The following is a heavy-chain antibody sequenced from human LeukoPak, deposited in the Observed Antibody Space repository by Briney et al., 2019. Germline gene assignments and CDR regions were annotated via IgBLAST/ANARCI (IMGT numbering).Heavy chain of an antibody. J-gene: IGHJ5*02. D-gene: IGHD2-2*02. CDR2: FDPEDGET. Sequence: ASVKVSCKVSGYTLSELSMHWVRQAPGKGLEWMGSFDPEDGETIYAQKIQGRVTMTEDTSTETAYLELSSLRSEDTAVYYCARVKGDCSSTSCFTIRTNWFDPWGQGTLVTVSS. CDR3: ARVKGDCSSTSCFTIRTNWFDP. V-gene: IGHV1-24*01. CDR1: GYTLSELS.